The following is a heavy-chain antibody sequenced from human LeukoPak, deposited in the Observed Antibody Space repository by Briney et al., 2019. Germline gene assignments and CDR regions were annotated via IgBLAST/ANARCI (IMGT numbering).Heavy chain of an antibody. CDR2: IRYDGSNK. J-gene: IGHJ6*03. CDR3: SGWYEDFYYYYMAV. V-gene: IGHV3-30*02. CDR1: GFTFSSYG. D-gene: IGHD6-19*01. Sequence: GGSLRLSCAASGFTFSSYGMHWVRQAPGKGLEWVAFIRYDGSNKYYADSVKGRFTISRDNPRNTLYLQMNSLIPEDTAVYYCSGWYEDFYYYYMAVWGKGTTVIVSS.